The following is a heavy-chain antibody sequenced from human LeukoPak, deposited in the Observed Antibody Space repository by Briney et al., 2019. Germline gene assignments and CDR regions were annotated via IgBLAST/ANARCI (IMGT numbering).Heavy chain of an antibody. V-gene: IGHV3-23*01. Sequence: GGSLRLSCAASGFTFSSYAMSWVRQAPGKGLEWVSAISGSGGSTHYADSVKGRFTISRDNSKNTLYLQMNSLRAEDTAVYYCAKSGLIPYYGSGSYFDYWGQGTLVTVSS. CDR2: ISGSGGST. J-gene: IGHJ4*02. CDR3: AKSGLIPYYGSGSYFDY. CDR1: GFTFSSYA. D-gene: IGHD3-10*01.